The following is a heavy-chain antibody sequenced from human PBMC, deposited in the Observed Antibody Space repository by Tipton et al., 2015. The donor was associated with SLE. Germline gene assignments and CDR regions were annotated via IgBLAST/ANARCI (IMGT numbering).Heavy chain of an antibody. Sequence: QSEAEVKKPGESLKISCEGSGYRFSTYWIAWLRQMPGKGLEWMGSIYVGDSDTIYSPSFQGQVTISVDKSISTAYLQWSSLKASDSAMYYCARLELQLGLDQWGQGTLVTVSS. CDR1: GYRFSTYW. D-gene: IGHD3-10*01. J-gene: IGHJ4*02. CDR2: IYVGDSDT. V-gene: IGHV5-51*03. CDR3: ARLELQLGLDQ.